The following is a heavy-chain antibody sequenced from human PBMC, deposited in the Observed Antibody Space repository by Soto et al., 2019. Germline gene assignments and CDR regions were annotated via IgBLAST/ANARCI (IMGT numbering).Heavy chain of an antibody. CDR2: INHSGST. CDR1: GGSFSGYY. D-gene: IGHD2-15*01. Sequence: SETLSLACAVYGGSFSGYYWSWIRQPPGKGLEWIGEINHSGSTNYNPSLKSRVTISVDTSKNQFSLKLSSVTAADTAVYYCARGDIVVVVAAKDYYYGMDVWGQGTTVTVSS. J-gene: IGHJ6*02. V-gene: IGHV4-34*01. CDR3: ARGDIVVVVAAKDYYYGMDV.